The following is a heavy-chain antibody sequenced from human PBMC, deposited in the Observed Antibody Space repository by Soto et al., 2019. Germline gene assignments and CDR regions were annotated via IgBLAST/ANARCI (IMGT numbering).Heavy chain of an antibody. Sequence: SETLSLTCTVSGGSMSSYYWTWLRQSPGRGLEWIGYISYSGSTYYNPSLKSRVTISADTSKNQFPLRMCSMIAADTAVYYCARADPDASVGYWGQGTLVTVSS. D-gene: IGHD2-15*01. CDR3: ARADPDASVGY. V-gene: IGHV4-59*01. CDR1: GGSMSSYY. J-gene: IGHJ4*02. CDR2: ISYSGST.